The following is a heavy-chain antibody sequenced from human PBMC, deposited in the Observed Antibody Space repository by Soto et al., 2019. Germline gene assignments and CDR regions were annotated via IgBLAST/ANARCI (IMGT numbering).Heavy chain of an antibody. CDR2: INPSGGGT. D-gene: IGHD2-15*01. Sequence: GASVKVSCKASGYTFTSYYMQWVRQAHGQGLEWMGIINPSGGGTSYAQKFQGRVTMTRDTSTSTVYMELSSLRSEDTAVYYCARDRSAAADFDYWGQGTLVTVSS. J-gene: IGHJ4*02. CDR3: ARDRSAAADFDY. V-gene: IGHV1-46*01. CDR1: GYTFTSYY.